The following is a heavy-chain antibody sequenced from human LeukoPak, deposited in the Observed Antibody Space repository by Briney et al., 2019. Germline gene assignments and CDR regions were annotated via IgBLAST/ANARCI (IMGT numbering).Heavy chain of an antibody. V-gene: IGHV4-38-2*01. J-gene: IGHJ4*02. D-gene: IGHD6-6*01. CDR1: GYSISSGYY. Sequence: SETLSLTCAVSGYSISSGYYWGWIRQPPGKGLEWIGSIYHSGSTYYNPSLKSRVTISVDMSKNQFSLKLSSVTAADTAVYYCARRRGYSSSSVDYWGQGTLVTVSS. CDR2: IYHSGST. CDR3: ARRRGYSSSSVDY.